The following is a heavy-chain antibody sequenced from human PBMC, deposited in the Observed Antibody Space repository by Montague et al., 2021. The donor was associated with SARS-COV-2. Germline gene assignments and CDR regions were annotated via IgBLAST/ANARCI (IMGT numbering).Heavy chain of an antibody. J-gene: IGHJ4*02. Sequence: TLSLTCSVSGDPISRAGYFWTWIRHHPTEGLEWIGYVYYTGSTDYNPSLKSRVSMSIDTSRNQFSLKMSSVTAAGTAVYYCARDRYGHFDYWGQGTLVTVSS. CDR2: VYYTGST. D-gene: IGHD5-18*01. CDR1: GDPISRAGYF. CDR3: ARDRYGHFDY. V-gene: IGHV4-31*03.